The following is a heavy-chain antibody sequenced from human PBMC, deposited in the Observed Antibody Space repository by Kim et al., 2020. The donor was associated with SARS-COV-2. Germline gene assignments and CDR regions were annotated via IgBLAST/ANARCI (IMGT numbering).Heavy chain of an antibody. CDR3: ARDMITFGGVIVYYFDY. CDR2: IYYSGST. J-gene: IGHJ4*02. CDR1: GGSISSSSYY. V-gene: IGHV4-39*02. D-gene: IGHD3-16*02. Sequence: SETLSLTCTVSGGSISSSSYYWGWIRQPPGKGLEWIGSIYYSGSTYYNPSLKSRVTISVDTSKNQFSLKLSSVTAADTAVYYCARDMITFGGVIVYYFDYWGQGTLVTVSS.